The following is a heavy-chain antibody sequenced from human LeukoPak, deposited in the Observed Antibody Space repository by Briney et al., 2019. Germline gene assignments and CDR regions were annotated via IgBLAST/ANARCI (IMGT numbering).Heavy chain of an antibody. CDR3: ARAKRVVAATLDYFDY. V-gene: IGHV3-53*01. D-gene: IGHD2-15*01. Sequence: ETLSLTCAVSGGSISSGDYSWSWVRQAPGKGLEWVSVIYSGGSTYYADSVKGRSTISRDNSKNTLYLQMNSLRAEDTAVYYCARAKRVVAATLDYFDYWGQGTLVTVSS. J-gene: IGHJ4*02. CDR2: IYSGGST. CDR1: GGSISSGDYS.